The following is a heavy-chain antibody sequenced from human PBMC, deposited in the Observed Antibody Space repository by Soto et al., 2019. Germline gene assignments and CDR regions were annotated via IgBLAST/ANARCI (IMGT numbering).Heavy chain of an antibody. V-gene: IGHV4-59*08. CDR3: ARLGGYYQAFDQ. D-gene: IGHD3-22*01. Sequence: PSETLSLTCTVSGGSISSYYGGWFRQPPGKGLEWISYIYYSGSTTYHPSLKCRVTISVDTSKNQFSLNLTSVTAADTAVYYCARLGGYYQAFDQWGQGSLVTVSS. J-gene: IGHJ4*02. CDR2: IYYSGST. CDR1: GGSISSYY.